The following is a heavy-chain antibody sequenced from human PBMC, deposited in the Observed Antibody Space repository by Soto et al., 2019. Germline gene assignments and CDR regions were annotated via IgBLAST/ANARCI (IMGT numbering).Heavy chain of an antibody. V-gene: IGHV1-18*01. D-gene: IGHD2-8*01. J-gene: IGHJ6*02. Sequence: GASVKVYCKTSVYTFSTYDISWVRQTPGQGLEWMGRISTYNGNTNYPQSLQGRLTMTTDTSTTTAYMELRSLRSDDTAVYYCARDPYHVLMVNAPNLYGMDVWGQGTTVTVSS. CDR1: VYTFSTYD. CDR2: ISTYNGNT. CDR3: ARDPYHVLMVNAPNLYGMDV.